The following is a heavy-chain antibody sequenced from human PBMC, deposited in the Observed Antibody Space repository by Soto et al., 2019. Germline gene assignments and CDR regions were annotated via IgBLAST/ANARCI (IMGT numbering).Heavy chain of an antibody. CDR1: GGSFSAYY. CDR2: INHSGST. CDR3: AKVAVSGMDV. D-gene: IGHD2-15*01. J-gene: IGHJ6*02. V-gene: IGHV4-34*02. Sequence: QVQPQQWGAGLLKPSETLSLTCAVYGGSFSAYYWSWIRQPPGKGLEWIGEINHSGSTNYNPSLKRRVTISVDTSTNHFSLNLRSVTAADTAVYYCAKVAVSGMDVWGQGTTVTVSS.